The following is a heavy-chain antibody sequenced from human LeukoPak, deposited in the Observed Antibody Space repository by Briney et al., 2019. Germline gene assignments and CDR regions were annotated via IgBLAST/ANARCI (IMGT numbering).Heavy chain of an antibody. J-gene: IGHJ6*03. CDR3: ASGPRPGFYYYYMDV. D-gene: IGHD6-6*01. V-gene: IGHV4-34*01. Sequence: SETLSLTCAVYGGSFSGYYWSWIRQPPGKGLEWIGEINHSGSTNYNPSLKSRVTISVDTSKNQFSLKLSSVTAADTAVYYCASGPRPGFYYYYMDVWGKGTTVTVSS. CDR2: INHSGST. CDR1: GGSFSGYY.